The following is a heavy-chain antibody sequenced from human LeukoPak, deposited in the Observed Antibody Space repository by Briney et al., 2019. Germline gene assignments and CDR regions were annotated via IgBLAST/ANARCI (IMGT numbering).Heavy chain of an antibody. CDR2: INPNSGGT. Sequence: GASVKVSCKASGYTFTGYYMHWVRQAPGQGLEWMGWINPNSGGTNYAQKFQGRVTMTRDTSISTACMELSRLRSDDTAVYYCARSELKENYFDYWGQGTLVTVSS. D-gene: IGHD1-26*01. J-gene: IGHJ4*02. CDR1: GYTFTGYY. V-gene: IGHV1-2*02. CDR3: ARSELKENYFDY.